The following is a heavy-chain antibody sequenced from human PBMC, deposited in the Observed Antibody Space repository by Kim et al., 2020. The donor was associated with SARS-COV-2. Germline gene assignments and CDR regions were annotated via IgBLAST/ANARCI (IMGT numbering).Heavy chain of an antibody. D-gene: IGHD6-13*01. Sequence: GGSLRLSCAASGFTFSSYAMHWVRQAPGKGLEWVAVKSHDGSNEYYADSVKGRFTISRDNSKNTLYLQMNSLRAEDTAVYYCAKEFAYSSSWYPYYGMDVWGQGTTVTVSS. V-gene: IGHV3-30*18. J-gene: IGHJ6*02. CDR2: KSHDGSNE. CDR1: GFTFSSYA. CDR3: AKEFAYSSSWYPYYGMDV.